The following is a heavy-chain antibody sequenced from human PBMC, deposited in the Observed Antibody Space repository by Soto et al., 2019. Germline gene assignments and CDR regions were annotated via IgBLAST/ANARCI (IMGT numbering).Heavy chain of an antibody. CDR2: TYYRSRWYN. CDR1: GDSVSSNSAA. Sequence: SQTLSLTCVISGDSVSSNSAAWNWIRQSPSRGLEWLGRTYYRSRWYNDYAVSVRSRITVNADTSKNQFSLHLNSVTPEDTAVYYCAGTSALPVYYMDVWDKGTTVTGSS. CDR3: AGTSALPVYYMDV. V-gene: IGHV6-1*01. D-gene: IGHD1-7*01. J-gene: IGHJ6*03.